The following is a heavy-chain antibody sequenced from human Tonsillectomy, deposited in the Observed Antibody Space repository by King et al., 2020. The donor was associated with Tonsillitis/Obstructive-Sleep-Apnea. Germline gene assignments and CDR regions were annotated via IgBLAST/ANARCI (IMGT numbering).Heavy chain of an antibody. J-gene: IGHJ4*02. CDR3: ARDFEGGGLYDFWCGYYSRTYQFDY. Sequence: QLVQSGAEVKNPGAPEKVSCRLSVYTFTINGPNGVRRATEQGLEGWGWISVYKGKKNYAQKFQARVTMHTETHTSKAYMELRSLRSDDTAVYYFARDFEGGGLYDFWCGYYSRTYQFDYWGQGTLVTVSS. CDR1: VYTFTING. D-gene: IGHD3-3*01. V-gene: IGHV1-18*01. CDR2: ISVYKGKK.